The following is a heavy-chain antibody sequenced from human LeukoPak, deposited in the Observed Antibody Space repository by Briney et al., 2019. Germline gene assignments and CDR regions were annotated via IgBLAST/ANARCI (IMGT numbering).Heavy chain of an antibody. CDR2: IWYDGSNK. J-gene: IGHJ4*02. CDR1: GFTFSNYG. CDR3: ARDLGYGASLDY. D-gene: IGHD4-17*01. Sequence: PGGSLRLSCAASGFTFSNYGMHWVRQAPGKGLEWVAVIWYDGSNKYYADSVKGRFTISRDNSKNTLYLQMNSLRAEDTAVYYCARDLGYGASLDYWGQGTLVTVSS. V-gene: IGHV3-33*01.